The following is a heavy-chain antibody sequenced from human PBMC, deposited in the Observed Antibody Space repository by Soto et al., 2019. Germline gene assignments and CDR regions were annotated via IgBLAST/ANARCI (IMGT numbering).Heavy chain of an antibody. D-gene: IGHD4-4*01. V-gene: IGHV1-18*01. CDR2: MNTYNGNT. Sequence: QVQLVQSGAEVKKPGASVKVSCKASGYTFTNYGITWVRQAPGQGLEWMGWMNTYNGNTNYAQKVQDRVTMTTDTSTNTAYMELKSLRSDDTAVYLCARAQTPTESDHWGQGTLVTVSS. J-gene: IGHJ4*02. CDR3: ARAQTPTESDH. CDR1: GYTFTNYG.